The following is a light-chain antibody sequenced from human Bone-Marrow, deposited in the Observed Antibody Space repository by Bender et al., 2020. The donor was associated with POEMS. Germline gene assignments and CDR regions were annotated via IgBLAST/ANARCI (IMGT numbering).Light chain of an antibody. J-gene: IGLJ2*01. CDR2: ADS. CDR3: QVWDSSSDHMI. CDR1: NLGSKR. Sequence: YVLTQPPSVSVAPGQTASVTCGGDNLGSKRVHWYQQKPGQAPVVVLYADSGRPSGIPARFSGSNSGKTATLTISRVGVGDEADYYCQVWDSSSDHMIFGGGTKLTVL. V-gene: IGLV3-21*02.